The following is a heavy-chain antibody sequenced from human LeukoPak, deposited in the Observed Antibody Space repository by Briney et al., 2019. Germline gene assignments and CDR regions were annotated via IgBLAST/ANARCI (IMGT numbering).Heavy chain of an antibody. CDR1: GFTFSSYW. CDR2: IKQDGSEK. D-gene: IGHD2-2*02. CDR3: AREQTIVVVPAAIGDYYYYMDV. J-gene: IGHJ6*03. Sequence: GGSLRLSCAASGFTFSSYWMSWVRQAPGKGLEGVANIKQDGSEKYYVDSVKGRFTISRDNAKNSLYLQMNSLRAEDTAVYYCAREQTIVVVPAAIGDYYYYMDVWGKGTTVTVSS. V-gene: IGHV3-7*01.